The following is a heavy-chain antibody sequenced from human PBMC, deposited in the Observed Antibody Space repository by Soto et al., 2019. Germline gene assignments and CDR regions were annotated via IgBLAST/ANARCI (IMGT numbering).Heavy chain of an antibody. D-gene: IGHD4-17*01. CDR3: AREEFGDYGDYHNWFDP. Sequence: QVQVVQSGAEVKKPGASVKVSCKASGYTFTGYYMHWVRQAPGQGLEWMGWINPSSGGTNYAQKFHDRVTMTRDTSISTAFMVLSSLRSDDTAVYYCAREEFGDYGDYHNWFDPWGQGTLVTVSS. V-gene: IGHV1-2*02. CDR2: INPSSGGT. CDR1: GYTFTGYY. J-gene: IGHJ5*02.